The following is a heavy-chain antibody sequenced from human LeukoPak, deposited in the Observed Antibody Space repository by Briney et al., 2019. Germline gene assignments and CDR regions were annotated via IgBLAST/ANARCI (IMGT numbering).Heavy chain of an antibody. J-gene: IGHJ4*02. D-gene: IGHD3-9*01. V-gene: IGHV4-39*07. Sequence: SETLSLTCTVSGGSISSSSYYWGWIRQPPGKGLEWIGSIYYSGSTYYNPSLKSRVTISVDTSKNQFSLKLSSVTAADTAVYYCARVTLGADYDILTGHFDYWGKGTMVTVSS. CDR3: ARVTLGADYDILTGHFDY. CDR2: IYYSGST. CDR1: GGSISSSSYY.